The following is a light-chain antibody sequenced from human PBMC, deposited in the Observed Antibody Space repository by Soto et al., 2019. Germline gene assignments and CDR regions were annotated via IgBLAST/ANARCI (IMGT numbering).Light chain of an antibody. CDR3: QQYNNWHPLYT. J-gene: IGKJ2*01. CDR2: GAA. CDR1: QSVSSD. V-gene: IGKV3-15*01. Sequence: EIVMTQSPATLSVSPGERATLSCRASQSVSSDLAWYQPKPGQAPRHLIYGAATRATGIPARFSGSGSRTEFTLTISSLQSEDFAVYYCQQYNNWHPLYTFGEGTKLEIK.